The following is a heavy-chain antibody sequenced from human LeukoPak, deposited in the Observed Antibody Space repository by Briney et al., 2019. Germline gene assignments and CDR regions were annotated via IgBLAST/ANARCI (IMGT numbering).Heavy chain of an antibody. CDR2: INHSGST. V-gene: IGHV4-34*01. D-gene: IGHD3-10*01. CDR1: GGSFSGYY. J-gene: IGHJ5*02. CDR3: ARPGASTGSYYRDWFDP. Sequence: ADTLSLTCAVYGGSFSGYYWSWIRQPPGKGLEWIGEINHSGSTNYNPSLKSRVTISVDTSKNQFSLKLSSVTAADTAVYSCARPGASTGSYYRDWFDPWGQGTLVTVSS.